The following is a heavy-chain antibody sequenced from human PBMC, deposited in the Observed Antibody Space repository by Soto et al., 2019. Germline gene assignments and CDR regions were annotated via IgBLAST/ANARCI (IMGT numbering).Heavy chain of an antibody. J-gene: IGHJ4*02. D-gene: IGHD6-13*01. V-gene: IGHV3-30-3*01. Sequence: QVQLVESGGGVVQPGRSLRLSCAASGFTFSSYAMHWVRQAPGKGLEWVAVISYDGSNKYYADSVKGRFTISRDNSKNTLYLQMNSLRAEDTAVYYCARWYRSSWGWGQGTLVTVSS. CDR1: GFTFSSYA. CDR3: ARWYRSSWG. CDR2: ISYDGSNK.